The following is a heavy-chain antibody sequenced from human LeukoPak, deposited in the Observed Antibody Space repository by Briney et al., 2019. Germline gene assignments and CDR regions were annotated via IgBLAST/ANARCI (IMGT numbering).Heavy chain of an antibody. CDR1: GFTFSSYS. J-gene: IGHJ4*02. CDR2: ISSSSSYI. D-gene: IGHD3-10*01. CDR3: ARAMVRGRDYFDY. Sequence: GGSLRLSCAASGFTFSSYSVNWVRQAPGKGLEWVSSISSSSSYIYYADSVKGRFTISRDNAKNSLYLQMNSLRAEDTAVYYCARAMVRGRDYFDYWGQGTLVTVSS. V-gene: IGHV3-21*01.